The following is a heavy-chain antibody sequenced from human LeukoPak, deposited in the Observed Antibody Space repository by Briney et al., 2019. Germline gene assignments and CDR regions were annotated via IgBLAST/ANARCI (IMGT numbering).Heavy chain of an antibody. J-gene: IGHJ3*02. CDR2: TSYDGSNK. CDR3: AKEVRGDAFDI. V-gene: IGHV3-30*18. D-gene: IGHD3-16*01. Sequence: GGSLRLSCVASEFTFRSYDMHWVRQAPGEGLEWVAVTSYDGSNKDYADSVKGRFTISRDNTKNTLFLQMNSLRAEDTAVYYCAKEVRGDAFDIWGQGTMVTVSS. CDR1: EFTFRSYD.